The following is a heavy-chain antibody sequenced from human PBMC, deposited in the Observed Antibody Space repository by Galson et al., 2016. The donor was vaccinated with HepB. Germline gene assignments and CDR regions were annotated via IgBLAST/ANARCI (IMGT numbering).Heavy chain of an antibody. V-gene: IGHV3-53*01. J-gene: IGHJ6*02. D-gene: IGHD2-15*01. CDR3: ARSLRYCSGGGCSPYCYGLDV. CDR1: GFTVSGNS. Sequence: SLRLSCAASGFTVSGNSMNWARQAPGKGLEWVSLIYGGVFTYYADSVKGRFTISRDNSKNTLYLQMNSLRAEDTAVYFCARSLRYCSGGGCSPYCYGLDVGGRGATVTVSS. CDR2: IYGGVFT.